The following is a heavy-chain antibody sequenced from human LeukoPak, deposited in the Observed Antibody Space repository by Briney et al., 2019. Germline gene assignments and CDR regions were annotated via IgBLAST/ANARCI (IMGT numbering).Heavy chain of an antibody. CDR3: ARDRAVAGTGFDY. Sequence: GGSLRLSCAASGFTFSSYAMHWVRQAPGKGLEWVAVISYDGGNKYYAGSVKGRFTISRDNSKNTLYLQMNSLRAEDTAVYYCARDRAVAGTGFDYWGQGTLVTVSS. V-gene: IGHV3-30-3*01. CDR2: ISYDGGNK. J-gene: IGHJ4*02. D-gene: IGHD6-19*01. CDR1: GFTFSSYA.